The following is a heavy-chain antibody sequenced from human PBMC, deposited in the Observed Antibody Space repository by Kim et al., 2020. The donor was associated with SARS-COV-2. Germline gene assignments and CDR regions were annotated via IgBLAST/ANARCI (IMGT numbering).Heavy chain of an antibody. D-gene: IGHD1-20*01. CDR3: ARSGPSITGFDY. Sequence: TTNAQKLKGRVTMTTDTSTSTAYMELRSLRSDDTAIYYCARSGPSITGFDYWGQGTLVTVSS. CDR2: T. J-gene: IGHJ4*02. V-gene: IGHV1-18*01.